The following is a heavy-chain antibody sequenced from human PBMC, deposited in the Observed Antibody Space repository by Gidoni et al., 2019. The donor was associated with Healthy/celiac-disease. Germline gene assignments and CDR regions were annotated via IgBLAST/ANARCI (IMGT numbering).Heavy chain of an antibody. J-gene: IGHJ6*02. Sequence: QVQLVESGGGVVQPGRSLRLSCAASGFTFSSYGMHWVRQAPGKGLEWVAVIWYDGSNKYYADSVKGRFTISRDNSKNTLYLQMNSLRAEDTAVYYCARAGYCSSTSCYTARGMDVWGQGTTVTVSS. CDR2: IWYDGSNK. CDR1: GFTFSSYG. D-gene: IGHD2-2*02. V-gene: IGHV3-33*01. CDR3: ARAGYCSSTSCYTARGMDV.